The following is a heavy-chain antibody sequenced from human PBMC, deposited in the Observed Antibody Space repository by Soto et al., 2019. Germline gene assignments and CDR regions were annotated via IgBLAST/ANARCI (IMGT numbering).Heavy chain of an antibody. V-gene: IGHV1-46*01. CDR3: ASVTTIWSN. Sequence: QVQVVQSGAEVREPGASVKVSCTASGYSSSNYYTHWARQAPGQGLEWMGIVNPLGASTVYAQRFQGRLTLTRDTSTNTDYMDLSRLTSDDTAIYYCASVTTIWSNWGQGTLVTVSS. D-gene: IGHD2-21*02. CDR1: GYSSSNYY. CDR2: VNPLGAST. J-gene: IGHJ4*02.